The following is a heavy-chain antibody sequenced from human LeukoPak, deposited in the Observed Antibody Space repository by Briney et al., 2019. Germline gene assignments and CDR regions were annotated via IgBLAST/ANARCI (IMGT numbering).Heavy chain of an antibody. Sequence: GGSLRLSCAASGFTFSSYAMHWVRQAPGKGLEWVAVISYDGSNKYYADSVKGRFTISRDNSKNTLYLQMNSLRAEDTAVYYCARDRAYSSGWYENWGQGTLVTVSS. CDR3: ARDRAYSSGWYEN. V-gene: IGHV3-30-3*01. D-gene: IGHD6-19*01. CDR1: GFTFSSYA. CDR2: ISYDGSNK. J-gene: IGHJ4*02.